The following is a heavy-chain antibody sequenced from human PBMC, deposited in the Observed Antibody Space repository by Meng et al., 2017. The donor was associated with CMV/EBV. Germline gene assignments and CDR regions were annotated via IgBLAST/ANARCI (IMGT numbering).Heavy chain of an antibody. Sequence: QVQLTQGGAGLLKPSETLSLTCAVYGGSFSGYYWSWIRQPPGKGLEWIGEINHSGSTNYNPSLKSRVTISVDTSKNQFSLKLSSVTAADTAVYYCARESMVRGEDWGQGTLVTVSS. CDR1: GGSFSGYY. CDR2: INHSGST. J-gene: IGHJ4*02. V-gene: IGHV4-34*01. CDR3: ARESMVRGED. D-gene: IGHD3-10*01.